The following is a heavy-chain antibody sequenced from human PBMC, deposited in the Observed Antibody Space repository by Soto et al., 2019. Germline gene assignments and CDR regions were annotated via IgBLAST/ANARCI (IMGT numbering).Heavy chain of an antibody. D-gene: IGHD3-16*01. CDR2: IYWDDDK. Sequence: QITLKESGPTLVKPTQTLTLTCTFSGFSLTTRGVGVGWIRQPLGKALECLALIYWDDDKRYSPSLQSRLSITKATSQNQLVLTMTNVDPVDTATYYCAHIPNYYQYDWFDPWGQGTLVSVSS. V-gene: IGHV2-5*02. CDR1: GFSLTTRGVG. J-gene: IGHJ5*02. CDR3: AHIPNYYQYDWFDP.